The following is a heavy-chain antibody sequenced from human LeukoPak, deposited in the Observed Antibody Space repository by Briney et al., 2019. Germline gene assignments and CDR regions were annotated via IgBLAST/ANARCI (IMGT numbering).Heavy chain of an antibody. V-gene: IGHV4-59*08. CDR3: AGHRPRNTVDF. Sequence: SETLSLTCTVSGGSISSYYWSWIRQPPGKGLEWIAYISDIGSINYNPSLKSRVTISLDTSKNQFSLKLSSATAADTAVYYCAGHRPRNTVDFWGQGTLVTVSS. D-gene: IGHD2/OR15-2a*01. CDR1: GGSISSYY. CDR2: ISDIGSI. J-gene: IGHJ4*02.